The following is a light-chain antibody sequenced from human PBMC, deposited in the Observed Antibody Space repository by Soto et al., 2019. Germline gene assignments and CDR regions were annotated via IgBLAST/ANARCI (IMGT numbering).Light chain of an antibody. CDR2: TVS. J-gene: IGKJ5*01. Sequence: DIQLTHSPSTLSGSLGDRVTITCGASQTISSWLAWYQQKPGKAPKLLIYTVSSLESGVPSRFSGSGSGTEFTLTISSLQPEDFATYYCLQHNAFPLTFGQGTRLEIK. CDR3: LQHNAFPLT. V-gene: IGKV1-5*01. CDR1: QTISSW.